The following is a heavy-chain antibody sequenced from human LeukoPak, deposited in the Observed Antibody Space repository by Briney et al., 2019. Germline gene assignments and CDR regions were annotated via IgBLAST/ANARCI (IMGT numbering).Heavy chain of an antibody. Sequence: GGSLRLSCAASGFTFSSYGMHWVRQAPGKGLEWVAVIWYDGSNKYYADSVKGRFTISRDNSKNTLYLQMNSLKTEDTAVYYCTGVSRSSWYDYWGQGTLVTVSS. CDR1: GFTFSSYG. D-gene: IGHD6-13*01. V-gene: IGHV3-33*01. CDR2: IWYDGSNK. J-gene: IGHJ4*02. CDR3: TGVSRSSWYDY.